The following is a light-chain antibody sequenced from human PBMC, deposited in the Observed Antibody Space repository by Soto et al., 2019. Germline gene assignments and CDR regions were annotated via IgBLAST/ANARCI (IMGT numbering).Light chain of an antibody. CDR2: SNN. CDR1: SSNIGSNT. CDR3: AAWVDSLNVWV. V-gene: IGLV1-44*01. Sequence: QSVLTQPPSASGTPGQRVTISCSGSSSNIGSNTVNWYQQLTGTAPKLLIYSNNQRPSGVPDRFSGSKSGTSASLAISGLQSEDEADYYCAAWVDSLNVWVFGGGTKLTVL. J-gene: IGLJ3*02.